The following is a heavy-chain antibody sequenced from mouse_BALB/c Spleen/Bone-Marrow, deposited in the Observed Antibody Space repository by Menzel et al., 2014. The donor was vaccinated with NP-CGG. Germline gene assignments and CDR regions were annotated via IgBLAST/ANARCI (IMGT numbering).Heavy chain of an antibody. CDR1: GYTFTSYW. D-gene: IGHD1-2*01. V-gene: IGHV1-87*01. CDR3: ARRDYGIRENYYAMDY. Sequence: VKLMESGAELARPGASVKLSCKASGYTFTSYWMQWVKQRPGQGLGWIGAIYPGDGDTRYTQKFKGKATLTADKSSSTAYMQLSSLASEDSAVYYCARRDYGIRENYYAMDYWGQGTSVTVSS. J-gene: IGHJ4*01. CDR2: IYPGDGDT.